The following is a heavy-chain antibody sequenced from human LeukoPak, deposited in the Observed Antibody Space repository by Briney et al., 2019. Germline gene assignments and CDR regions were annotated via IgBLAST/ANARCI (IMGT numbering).Heavy chain of an antibody. D-gene: IGHD3-22*01. Sequence: SQTLSLTCTVSGGSISSGDYYWSWIRQPPGKGLEWIGYIYYSGSTYYNPSLKSRVTIPVDTSKNQFSLKLSSVTAADTAVYYCARGTTMIVVVISHDVFDIWGQGTMVTVSS. J-gene: IGHJ3*02. CDR2: IYYSGST. V-gene: IGHV4-30-4*01. CDR1: GGSISSGDYY. CDR3: ARGTTMIVVVISHDVFDI.